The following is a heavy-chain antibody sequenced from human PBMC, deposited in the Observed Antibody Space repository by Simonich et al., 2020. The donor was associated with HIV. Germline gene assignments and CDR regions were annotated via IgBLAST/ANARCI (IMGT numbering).Heavy chain of an antibody. D-gene: IGHD6-13*01. CDR1: GGSFSGYN. J-gene: IGHJ3*02. Sequence: QVQLQQWGAGLLKPSETLSLTCGVYGGSFSGYNWSWIRQPPGKGLEWIGEINHSGSTNYNPSLKSRVTISVDTSKNQFSLKLSSVTAADTAVYYCARGRYSSSSHDVFDSWGQGTMVTVSS. CDR2: INHSGST. CDR3: ARGRYSSSSHDVFDS. V-gene: IGHV4-34*01.